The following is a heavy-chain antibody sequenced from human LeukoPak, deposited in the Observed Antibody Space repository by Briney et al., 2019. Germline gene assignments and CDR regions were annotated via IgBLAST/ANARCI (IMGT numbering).Heavy chain of an antibody. CDR2: ISSGSSYI. Sequence: GGSLRLSCAASGFTFSTYSMNWVRQAPGKGLEGVSSISSGSSYIYYADSVKGRFTISRDNAKNSLYLQMNSLRAEDTAVYYCARDLGRGYFDYRGQGTLVTVSS. CDR1: GFTFSTYS. J-gene: IGHJ4*02. CDR3: ARDLGRGYFDY. V-gene: IGHV3-21*01.